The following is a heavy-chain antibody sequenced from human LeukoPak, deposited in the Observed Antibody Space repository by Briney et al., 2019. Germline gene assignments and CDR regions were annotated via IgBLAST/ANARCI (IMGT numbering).Heavy chain of an antibody. CDR1: GDTFIAYY. CDR2: INPNSGGT. J-gene: IGHJ4*02. CDR3: ARDKNMARVRGVIPILSY. D-gene: IGHD3-10*01. V-gene: IGHV1-2*02. Sequence: ASVKVSCKASGDTFIAYYMHWVRQAPGQGLEWMGWINPNSGGTNYAQKFQGRVTMTRDTSISTAYMELSRLRSDDTAVYYCARDKNMARVRGVIPILSYWGQGTLVTVSS.